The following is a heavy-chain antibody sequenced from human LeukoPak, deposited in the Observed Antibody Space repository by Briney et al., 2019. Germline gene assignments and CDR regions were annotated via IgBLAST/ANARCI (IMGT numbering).Heavy chain of an antibody. V-gene: IGHV3-15*01. CDR2: IKSKTDGGTT. Sequence: GGSLRLSCAASGFTFSNAWMSWVRQAPGKGLEWVGRIKSKTDGGTTDYAAPVKGRFTISRDDSKNTLYLQMNSLKTEDTAVYYCPTDLVVVPAAAAGENWFDPWGQKTLVTVSS. CDR3: PTDLVVVPAAAAGENWFDP. CDR1: GFTFSNAW. J-gene: IGHJ5*02. D-gene: IGHD2-2*01.